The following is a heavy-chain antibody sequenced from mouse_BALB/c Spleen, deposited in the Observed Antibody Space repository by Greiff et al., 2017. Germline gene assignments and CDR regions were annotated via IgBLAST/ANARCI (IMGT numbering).Heavy chain of an antibody. CDR1: GYTFTSYW. D-gene: IGHD3-1*01. J-gene: IGHJ4*01. Sequence: VQLQQSGAELAKPGASVKMSCKASGYTFTSYWMHWVKQRPGQGLEWIGYINPSTGYTEYNQKFKDKATLTADKSSSTAYMQLSSLTSEDSAVYYCARSGGPYAMDYWGQGTSVTVSS. CDR2: INPSTGYT. V-gene: IGHV1-7*01. CDR3: ARSGGPYAMDY.